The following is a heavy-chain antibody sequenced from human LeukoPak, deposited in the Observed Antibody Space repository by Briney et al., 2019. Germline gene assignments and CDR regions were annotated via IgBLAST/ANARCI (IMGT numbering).Heavy chain of an antibody. Sequence: SETLSLTCTVSGYSISSGYYWGWIRQPPGKGLEWIGSIYHSGSTYYNPSLKSRVTISVDTSKNQFSLKLSSVTAADTAVYYCARKSLPTYIHGSFDYWGQGTLVTVSS. D-gene: IGHD3-10*01. CDR2: IYHSGST. CDR1: GYSISSGYY. J-gene: IGHJ4*02. CDR3: ARKSLPTYIHGSFDY. V-gene: IGHV4-38-2*02.